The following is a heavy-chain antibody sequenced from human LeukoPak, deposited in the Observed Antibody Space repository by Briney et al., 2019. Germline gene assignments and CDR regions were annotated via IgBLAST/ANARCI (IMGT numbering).Heavy chain of an antibody. D-gene: IGHD6-13*01. V-gene: IGHV5-51*01. Sequence: NPGESLKISCKGSGYSFTSYWIGWGRQMPGKGLEWMGIIYPGASDTRYSPSFQGQVTISADKSISTAYLQWSSLKASDTAMYYCAREGSSWTPSYGNYGMDVWGQGTTVTVSS. CDR3: AREGSSWTPSYGNYGMDV. J-gene: IGHJ6*02. CDR2: IYPGASDT. CDR1: GYSFTSYW.